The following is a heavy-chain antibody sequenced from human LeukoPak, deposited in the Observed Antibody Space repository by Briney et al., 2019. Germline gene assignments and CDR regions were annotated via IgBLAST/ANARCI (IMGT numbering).Heavy chain of an antibody. CDR2: ISATGSSI. D-gene: IGHD6-19*01. V-gene: IGHV3-48*03. Sequence: GGSLRLSCAASGFTFSSYEMNWVRQAPGKGLEWVSYISATGSSIYYADSVKGRFTISRDNVKNLLYLQMNSLRAEDTAVYYCARVQRGIAVALDYWGQGTLATVSS. CDR1: GFTFSSYE. CDR3: ARVQRGIAVALDY. J-gene: IGHJ4*02.